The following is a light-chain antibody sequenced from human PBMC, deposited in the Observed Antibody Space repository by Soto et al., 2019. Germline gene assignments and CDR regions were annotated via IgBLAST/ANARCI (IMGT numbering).Light chain of an antibody. Sequence: DIVMTQSPLSLPVTPGEPASISCRSSQSLLHSNGYNYLDWYLQKPGQSPQLLIYLGYTRATGVPDRFSGSGSGTDFTPKISRVEAEDAGVYYCMQALQTPDTFGQGTKLEIK. J-gene: IGKJ2*01. CDR3: MQALQTPDT. CDR1: QSLLHSNGYNY. V-gene: IGKV2-28*01. CDR2: LGY.